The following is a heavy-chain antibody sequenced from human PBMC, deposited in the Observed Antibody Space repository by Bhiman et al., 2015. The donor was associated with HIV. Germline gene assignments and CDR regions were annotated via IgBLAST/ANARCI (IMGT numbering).Heavy chain of an antibody. D-gene: IGHD4-11*01. CDR1: GFTFSIYS. CDR2: ISSSSSTI. J-gene: IGHJ4*02. V-gene: IGHV3-48*01. CDR3: ARGSKHVNLDY. Sequence: EVQLVESGGGLVQPGGSLRLSCAASGFTFSIYSMNWVRQAPGKGLEWVSYISSSSSTIYYADSVKGRFTISRDNAKNSLYLQMNSLRAEDTAVYYCARGSKHVNLDYWGQGTLVTVSS.